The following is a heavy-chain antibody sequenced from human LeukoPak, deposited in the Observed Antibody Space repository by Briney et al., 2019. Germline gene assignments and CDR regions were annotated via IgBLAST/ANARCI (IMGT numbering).Heavy chain of an antibody. CDR1: GRSFSGYY. D-gene: IGHD2-2*02. CDR3: ARGRKREDIVVVPAAISPVFDY. Sequence: SETLSLTCAVYGRSFSGYYWSWIRQRPGKGLEWIGEINHSGSTNYNPSLKSRVTISVDTSKNQFSLKLSSVTAADTAVYYCARGRKREDIVVVPAAISPVFDYWGQGTLVTVSS. V-gene: IGHV4-34*01. J-gene: IGHJ4*02. CDR2: INHSGST.